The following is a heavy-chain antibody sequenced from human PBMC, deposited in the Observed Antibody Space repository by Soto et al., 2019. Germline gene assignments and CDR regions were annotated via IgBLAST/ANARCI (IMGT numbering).Heavy chain of an antibody. V-gene: IGHV3-30-3*01. Sequence: GGSLRLSCAAAGFTFSGYAMHWVRQAPGKGLEWVAVISYDGSNKYYADSVKGRFTISRDNSKNTLYLQMNSLRAEDTAVYYCARDLSGYDFPLSYYYYGMDVWGQGTTVTVSS. J-gene: IGHJ6*02. CDR3: ARDLSGYDFPLSYYYYGMDV. CDR1: GFTFSGYA. D-gene: IGHD5-12*01. CDR2: ISYDGSNK.